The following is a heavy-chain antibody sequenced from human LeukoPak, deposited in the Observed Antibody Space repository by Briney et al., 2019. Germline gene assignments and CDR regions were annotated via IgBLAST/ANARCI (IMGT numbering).Heavy chain of an antibody. CDR3: ARASRGWYTGSWFDP. D-gene: IGHD6-19*01. Sequence: ASVKVSCKASGYTFTSYDINWVRQATGQGLEWMGWMNPNSGNTGYAQKFQGRVTMTRNTSISTAYMELSSLGSEDTAVYYCARASRGWYTGSWFDPWGQGTLVTVSS. V-gene: IGHV1-8*01. J-gene: IGHJ5*02. CDR2: MNPNSGNT. CDR1: GYTFTSYD.